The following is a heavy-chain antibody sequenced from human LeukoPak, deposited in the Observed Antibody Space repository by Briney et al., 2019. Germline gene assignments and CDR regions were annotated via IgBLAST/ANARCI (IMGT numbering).Heavy chain of an antibody. J-gene: IGHJ3*02. D-gene: IGHD1-26*01. CDR1: GGSISSYY. CDR2: IYSGGIT. Sequence: ETLSLTCTVSGGSISSYYWTWVRQAPGKGLEWVSLIYSGGITYYADSVKVRFTISRDNSKNTLYLQMNSLRAEDTAVYYCARAWRETQKDAFDIWGQGTIVTVSS. V-gene: IGHV3-66*01. CDR3: ARAWRETQKDAFDI.